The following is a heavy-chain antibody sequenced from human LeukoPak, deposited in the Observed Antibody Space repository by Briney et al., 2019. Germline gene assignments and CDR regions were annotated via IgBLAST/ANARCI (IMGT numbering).Heavy chain of an antibody. CDR2: MNPNSGNT. V-gene: IGHV1-8*01. D-gene: IGHD3-9*01. CDR1: GYTFTSYD. J-gene: IGHJ6*03. CDR3: ARGGGRYFDWSYYYYYYYMDV. Sequence: ASVKVSCKASGYTFTSYDINWVRQATGQGLERMGWMNPNSGNTGYAQKFQGRVTMTRNTPISTAYMELSSLRSEDTAVYYCARGGGRYFDWSYYYYYYYMDVWGKGTTVTISS.